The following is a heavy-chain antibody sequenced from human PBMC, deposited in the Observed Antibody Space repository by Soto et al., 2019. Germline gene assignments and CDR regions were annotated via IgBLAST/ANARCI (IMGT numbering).Heavy chain of an antibody. V-gene: IGHV1-8*01. CDR3: AKGGSSVPYYDILTGYYTGQNWFDP. CDR2: VNPNSGYT. J-gene: IGHJ5*02. Sequence: ASVKVSCKASGYTFTNYDITWVRQAAGQGLEWVGWVNPNSGYTAYAQKFVGRVTMTRNTPLRTAYMELSSLTSGDTAVYYCAKGGSSVPYYDILTGYYTGQNWFDPWGQGTLVTVSS. CDR1: GYTFTNYD. D-gene: IGHD3-9*01.